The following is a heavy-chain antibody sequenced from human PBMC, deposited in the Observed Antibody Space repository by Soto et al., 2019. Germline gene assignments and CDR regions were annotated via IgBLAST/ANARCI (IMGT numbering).Heavy chain of an antibody. CDR3: ARGTREGWYFDL. CDR2: IIHSGSA. V-gene: IGHV4-34*12. Sequence: QVQLQQWGAGLLKPSETLSLTCAVYSGSFSGYYWSWIRQSPGKGLEWIGEIIHSGSANYNPSLKSRLTVSGYTSKNQFSLKLSSVTVADTAVYYCARGTREGWYFDLWGRGTLVTVSS. CDR1: SGSFSGYY. J-gene: IGHJ2*01.